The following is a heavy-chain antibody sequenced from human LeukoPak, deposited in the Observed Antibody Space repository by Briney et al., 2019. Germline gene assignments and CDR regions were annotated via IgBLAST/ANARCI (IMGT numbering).Heavy chain of an antibody. CDR2: IYYSGSI. J-gene: IGHJ4*02. CDR3: ARQRGYCSGGSCYGMFDY. V-gene: IGHV4-39*01. CDR1: GGSISSSNYY. D-gene: IGHD2-15*01. Sequence: PSETLSLTCTVSGGSISSSNYYWGWIRQPPGRGLEGIGSIYYSGSIYYHPSLKRRVTISVDTSKNQFSLKLTSVTAADTAVYYCARQRGYCSGGSCYGMFDYWGQGTLVTVSS.